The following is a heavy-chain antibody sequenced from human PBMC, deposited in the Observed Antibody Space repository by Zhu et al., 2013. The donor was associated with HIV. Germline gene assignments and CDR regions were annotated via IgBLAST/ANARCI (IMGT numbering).Heavy chain of an antibody. D-gene: IGHD6-19*01. Sequence: QVQLVQSGAEVKKPGASVKVSCKVSGYTLTELSMHWVRQAPGKGLEWMGGFDPEDGETIYAQKFQGRVTMTEDTSTDTAYMELSSLRSEDTAVYYCARRPHPHHLQWLVPLWYFDLWGLAPWSLSPQ. CDR1: GYTLTELS. J-gene: IGHJ2*01. CDR3: ARRPHPHHLQWLVPLWYFDL. CDR2: FDPEDGET. V-gene: IGHV1-24*01.